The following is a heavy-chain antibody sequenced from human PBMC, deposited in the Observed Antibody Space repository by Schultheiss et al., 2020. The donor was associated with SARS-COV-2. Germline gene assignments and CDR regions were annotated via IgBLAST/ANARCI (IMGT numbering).Heavy chain of an antibody. CDR1: GFTFSSYG. CDR2: ISSSSSTI. CDR3: ARDNVVYAMGRFDP. V-gene: IGHV3-48*02. Sequence: GGSLRLSCAASGFTFSSYGMHWVRQAPGKGLEWVSYISSSSSTIYYADSVKGRFTISRDNAKNSLYLQMNSLRDEDTAVYYCARDNVVYAMGRFDPWGQGTLVTVSS. J-gene: IGHJ5*02. D-gene: IGHD2-8*02.